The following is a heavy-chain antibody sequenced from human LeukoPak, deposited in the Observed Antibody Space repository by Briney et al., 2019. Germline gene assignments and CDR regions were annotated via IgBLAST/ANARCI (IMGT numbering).Heavy chain of an antibody. J-gene: IGHJ4*02. V-gene: IGHV3-30-3*01. CDR2: ISYDGSNK. Sequence: GGSLRLSCAASGFTFSSYAMHWVRQAPGKGLEWVAVISYDGSNKYYADSVKGRFTNSRDNSKNTLYLQMNSLRAEDTAVYYCARRSGQQLVLDYWGQGTLVTVSS. CDR3: ARRSGQQLVLDY. D-gene: IGHD6-13*01. CDR1: GFTFSSYA.